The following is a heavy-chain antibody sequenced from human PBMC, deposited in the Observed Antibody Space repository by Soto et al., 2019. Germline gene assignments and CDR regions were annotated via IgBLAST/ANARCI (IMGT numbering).Heavy chain of an antibody. CDR2: ITGGVANT. D-gene: IGHD3-9*01. CDR1: GFTFTSYA. CDR3: TQDGGSRDWLTVN. V-gene: IGHV3-23*01. Sequence: EVQLLESGGDLVQPGGSLRLSCAASGFTFTSYAMSWSRQAPGKGLELVSAITGGVANTYYADSVKGRLTISRDNSKNTLYLQMNSLRAEDTAFYYCTQDGGSRDWLTVNWGQGTLVTVSS. J-gene: IGHJ4*02.